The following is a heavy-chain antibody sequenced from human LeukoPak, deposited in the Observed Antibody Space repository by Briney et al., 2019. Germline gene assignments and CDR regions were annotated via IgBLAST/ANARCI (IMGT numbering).Heavy chain of an antibody. D-gene: IGHD1-26*01. CDR3: AREESIGSYQFLNEY. CDR1: GYSFTRHG. Sequence: PGASVKVSCKPSGYSFTRHGLSWVRQAPGQGLEWMGWISPYNGNTKYVQKFQGRVTMTTDTSTSTAYMEVRSLRSDDTAVYYCAREESIGSYQFLNEYWGQGTLVTVSS. CDR2: ISPYNGNT. J-gene: IGHJ4*02. V-gene: IGHV1-18*01.